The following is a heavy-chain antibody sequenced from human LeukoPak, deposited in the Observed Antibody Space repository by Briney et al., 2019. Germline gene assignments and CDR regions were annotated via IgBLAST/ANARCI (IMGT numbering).Heavy chain of an antibody. V-gene: IGHV1-2*02. CDR2: INPNSGGT. CDR1: GYTFTGYY. D-gene: IGHD3-10*01. Sequence: ASVKVSCKASGYTFTGYYIHWVRQAPGQGLEWIGWINPNSGGTKYEQKFQGRVTMTRDTSISTAYMDLGRLISDDTAVYYCTRDQRQNSGLYWGQGTLVTVSP. CDR3: TRDQRQNSGLY. J-gene: IGHJ4*02.